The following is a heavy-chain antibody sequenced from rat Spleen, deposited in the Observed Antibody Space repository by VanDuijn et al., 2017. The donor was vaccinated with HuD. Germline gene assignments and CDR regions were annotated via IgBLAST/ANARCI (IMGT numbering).Heavy chain of an antibody. Sequence: QVQLKESGPGLVQPSQTLSLTCTVAGFSLTSYSVTWVRQPSGKGPEWMGRMWYDGTTLYNSALKSRLSISRDTSKSQVFLKMSSLQAEDTATYYCVRVPYYFSGDPNFMDAWGQGVSVTVSS. J-gene: IGHJ4*01. D-gene: IGHD1-1*01. V-gene: IGHV2-32*01. CDR3: VRVPYYFSGDPNFMDA. CDR1: GFSLTSYS. CDR2: MWYDGTT.